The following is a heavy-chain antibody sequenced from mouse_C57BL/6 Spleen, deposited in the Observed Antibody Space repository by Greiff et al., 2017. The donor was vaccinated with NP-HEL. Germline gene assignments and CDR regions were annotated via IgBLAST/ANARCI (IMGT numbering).Heavy chain of an antibody. J-gene: IGHJ2*01. CDR1: GYTFTSYT. D-gene: IGHD2-2*01. CDR2: INPSSGYT. CDR3: ARVNYGYDEYYFDY. Sequence: VQLQQSGAELARPGASVKMSCKASGYTFTSYTMHWVKQRPGQGLEWIGYINPSSGYTKYNQKFKDKATLTADKSSSTAYVQLSSLTSEDSAVYYCARVNYGYDEYYFDYWGQGTTLTVSS. V-gene: IGHV1-4*01.